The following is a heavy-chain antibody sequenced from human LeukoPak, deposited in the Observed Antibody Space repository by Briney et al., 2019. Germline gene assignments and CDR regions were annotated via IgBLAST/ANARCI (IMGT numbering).Heavy chain of an antibody. D-gene: IGHD3-3*01. CDR1: GFTFSSYA. V-gene: IGHV3-23*01. CDR3: AKGQLRFLEWLSMDV. Sequence: SGGSLRHSCAASGFTFSSYAMSWVRQAPGKGLEWVSAISGSGGSTYYADSVKGRFTIYRDKSKNTLYMQMNSLRAEDTAVYYCAKGQLRFLEWLSMDVWGQGTTVTVSS. J-gene: IGHJ6*02. CDR2: ISGSGGST.